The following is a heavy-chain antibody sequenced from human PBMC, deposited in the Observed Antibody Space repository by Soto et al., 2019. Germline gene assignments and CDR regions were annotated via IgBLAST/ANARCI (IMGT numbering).Heavy chain of an antibody. J-gene: IGHJ4*02. Sequence: SQTLSLTCVNSGDTVSSNRASWNWIRQSPSRGLEWLVRTYYRSKWYNAYAASVKSRITINPDTSKNQFSLQLISVTPEDTAVCYCERAWCFSGGCYWSIYYWGQGTLVTVSS. D-gene: IGHD2-15*01. CDR3: ERAWCFSGGCYWSIYY. V-gene: IGHV6-1*01. CDR1: GDTVSSNRAS. CDR2: TYYRSKWYN.